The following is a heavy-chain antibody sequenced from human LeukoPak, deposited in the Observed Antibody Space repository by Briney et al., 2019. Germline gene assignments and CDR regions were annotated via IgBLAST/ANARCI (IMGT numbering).Heavy chain of an antibody. V-gene: IGHV3-30-3*01. Sequence: GGSLRLSCAASGFTFSSYAMHWVRQAPGKGLEWVAVISYDGSNKYYADPVKGRFTISRDNSKNTLYLQMNSLRAEDTAVYYCARGPPNWGYDYWGPGTLVTVSS. D-gene: IGHD7-27*01. CDR1: GFTFSSYA. CDR3: ARGPPNWGYDY. CDR2: ISYDGSNK. J-gene: IGHJ4*02.